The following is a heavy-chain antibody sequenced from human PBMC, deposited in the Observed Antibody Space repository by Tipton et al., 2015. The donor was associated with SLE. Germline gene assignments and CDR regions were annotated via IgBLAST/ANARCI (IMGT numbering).Heavy chain of an antibody. D-gene: IGHD2-15*01. CDR2: IYSSGGT. J-gene: IGHJ2*01. Sequence: LRLSCTVSGGSINNYYWSWIRQPPGKGLEWIGYIYSSGGTNYNPSLKSRVTISVDTSENQFSLKLSSVSAADTAVYYCARDKYCTGGSCFDWYFDVWGRGTLVTVSS. CDR3: ARDKYCTGGSCFDWYFDV. V-gene: IGHV4-4*08. CDR1: GGSINNYY.